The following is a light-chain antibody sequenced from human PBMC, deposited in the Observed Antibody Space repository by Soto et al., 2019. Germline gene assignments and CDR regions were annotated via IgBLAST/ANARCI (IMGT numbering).Light chain of an antibody. CDR1: ESVSSH. CDR2: GAS. V-gene: IGKV3-15*01. J-gene: IGKJ2*01. Sequence: ERVMTQSPATLSVSPGERATLSCKASESVSSHLAWYQQKPGLAPRLLIYGASTRATGVPARFIGSGSGTEFTLTISSLQSEDFAIYYCQHYNNWPHTFGQGTKLEIK. CDR3: QHYNNWPHT.